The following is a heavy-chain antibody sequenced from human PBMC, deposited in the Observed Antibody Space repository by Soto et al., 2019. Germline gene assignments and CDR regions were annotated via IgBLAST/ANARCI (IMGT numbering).Heavy chain of an antibody. CDR1: GFTFSNYA. CDR2: ISNSGGST. V-gene: IGHV3-23*01. CDR3: AKGVKWELPLEC. J-gene: IGHJ4*02. D-gene: IGHD1-26*01. Sequence: EVQLLESGGGLVQPGGSLRLSCAASGFTFSNYAMRWVRQAPGKWLEWVSAISNSGGSTYYADSVKGRFTISRDNSKNTLYLQMNSLRAEDTDVYHCAKGVKWELPLECGGQGTLVTVSS.